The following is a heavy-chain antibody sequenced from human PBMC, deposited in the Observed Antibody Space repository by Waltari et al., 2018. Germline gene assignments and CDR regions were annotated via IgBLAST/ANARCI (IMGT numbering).Heavy chain of an antibody. V-gene: IGHV1-46*01. CDR3: AREENSGSYSNAFDI. CDR1: GYTFTSYY. Sequence: QVQLVQSGAEVKKPGASVKVSCKASGYTFTSYYMHWVRQAPGQGLEWMGIINPSGGSTSYAQKFQGRVTMTRDTSTSTGYMELSSLRSEDTAVYYCAREENSGSYSNAFDIWGQGTMVTVSS. CDR2: INPSGGST. J-gene: IGHJ3*02. D-gene: IGHD1-26*01.